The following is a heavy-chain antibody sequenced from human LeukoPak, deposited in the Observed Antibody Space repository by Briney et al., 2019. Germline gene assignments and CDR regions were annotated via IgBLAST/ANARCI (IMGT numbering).Heavy chain of an antibody. Sequence: GGSLRLSCAASGFTFSSYSMNWVRQAPGKGLEWVSSISSSSSYIYYADSVKGRFTISRDNAKNSLCLQMNSLRAEDTAVYYCAREGDFWSGYYFDYWGQGTLVTVSS. J-gene: IGHJ4*02. D-gene: IGHD3-3*01. V-gene: IGHV3-21*01. CDR2: ISSSSSYI. CDR1: GFTFSSYS. CDR3: AREGDFWSGYYFDY.